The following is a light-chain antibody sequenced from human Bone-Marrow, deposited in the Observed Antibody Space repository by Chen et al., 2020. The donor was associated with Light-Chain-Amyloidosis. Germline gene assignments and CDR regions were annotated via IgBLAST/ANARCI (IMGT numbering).Light chain of an antibody. Sequence: SYELTQPLSVSVSPGQTARINCSGDDLPTKYAYWYQQKPGQAPVLVIHRDTERPSGISERFSGSSAGTTATLTISGVQAEDEADYHCQSADSSGTYEVIFGGGTKLTVL. V-gene: IGLV3-25*03. CDR1: DLPTKY. CDR2: RDT. CDR3: QSADSSGTYEVI. J-gene: IGLJ2*01.